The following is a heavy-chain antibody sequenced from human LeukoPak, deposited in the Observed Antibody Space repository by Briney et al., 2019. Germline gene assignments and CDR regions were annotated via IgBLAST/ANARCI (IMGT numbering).Heavy chain of an antibody. CDR2: ISSSGSTI. CDR1: GFTFSDYH. CDR3: ARDWNYYDILTGPFDY. Sequence: GGSLRLSCAASGFTFSDYHMSWIRQAPGKGLEWVSYISSSGSTIYYADSVKGRFTISRDNAKNSLYLQMNSLRAEDTAVYYCARDWNYYDILTGPFDYWGQGTLVTVSS. J-gene: IGHJ4*02. D-gene: IGHD3-9*01. V-gene: IGHV3-11*01.